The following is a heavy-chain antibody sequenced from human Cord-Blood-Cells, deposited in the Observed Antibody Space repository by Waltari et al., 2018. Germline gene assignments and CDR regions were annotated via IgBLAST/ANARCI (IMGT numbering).Heavy chain of an antibody. CDR3: AISDYSNYAFDI. CDR2: IYYSGST. J-gene: IGHJ3*02. CDR1: GGSISSSCDY. Sequence: QLQLQESGPGLVKPSDTLSLTCTVSGGSISSSCDYWGGIRQPPGKGLEWIGSIYYSGSTYYNPSLKSRVTISVDTSKNQFSLKLSSVTAADTAVYYCAISDYSNYAFDIWGQGTMVTVSS. D-gene: IGHD4-4*01. V-gene: IGHV4-39*01.